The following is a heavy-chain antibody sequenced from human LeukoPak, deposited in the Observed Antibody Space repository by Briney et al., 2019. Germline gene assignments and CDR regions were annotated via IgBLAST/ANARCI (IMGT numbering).Heavy chain of an antibody. CDR1: GFTFSSYA. Sequence: QPGGSLRLSCAASGFTFSSYAMNWARQAPGKGLEWVSTITGSGGDTYYADSVKGRFTISRDNSKNTLYLQMNSLRAEDTAIYYCAKDPYVGGGYHFDSWGQGSLVTVSS. CDR3: AKDPYVGGGYHFDS. D-gene: IGHD3-22*01. V-gene: IGHV3-23*01. CDR2: ITGSGGDT. J-gene: IGHJ4*02.